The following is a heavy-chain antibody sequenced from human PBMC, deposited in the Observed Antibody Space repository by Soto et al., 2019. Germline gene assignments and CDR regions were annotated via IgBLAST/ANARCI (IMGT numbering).Heavy chain of an antibody. V-gene: IGHV3-30-3*01. CDR1: GVTSSIYA. CDR2: ISYDGSNK. J-gene: IGHJ6*02. Sequence: GGSLTLACAASGVTSSIYAVRWGRQARGKGREGVAVISYDGSNKYYAASVKCRFPTSREYSKNTLYLQMNSLRGEETAVYSCARGYCSSTNCYTLYYGMDVWGQGTTVTVSS. D-gene: IGHD2-2*02. CDR3: ARGYCSSTNCYTLYYGMDV.